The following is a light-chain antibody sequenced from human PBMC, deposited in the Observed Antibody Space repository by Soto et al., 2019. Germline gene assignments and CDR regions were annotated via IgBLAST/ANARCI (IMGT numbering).Light chain of an antibody. CDR3: QQYGSSSIT. CDR2: GAS. J-gene: IGKJ5*01. CDR1: QSVSSNY. Sequence: EIVLTQSPGTLSLSPGERATLSCRASQSVSSNYLAWYQQKPGQAPRLLIYGASSRATGIPDRFSGSGSGTDFTLTISRLEPEDFAVYYCQQYGSSSITFGQGTRWRL. V-gene: IGKV3-20*01.